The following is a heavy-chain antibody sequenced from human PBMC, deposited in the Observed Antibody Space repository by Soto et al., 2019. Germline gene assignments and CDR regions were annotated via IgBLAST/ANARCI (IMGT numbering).Heavy chain of an antibody. V-gene: IGHV3-30-3*01. Sequence: GGSLRLSCAASGFTFSSYAMHWVRQAPGKGLEWVAVISYDGSNKYYADSVKGRFTISRDNSKNTLYLQMNSLRAEDTAVYYCARDFDFAKSGGIAVAPRIYDAFDIWGQGTMVTVSS. D-gene: IGHD6-19*01. CDR2: ISYDGSNK. CDR3: ARDFDFAKSGGIAVAPRIYDAFDI. J-gene: IGHJ3*02. CDR1: GFTFSSYA.